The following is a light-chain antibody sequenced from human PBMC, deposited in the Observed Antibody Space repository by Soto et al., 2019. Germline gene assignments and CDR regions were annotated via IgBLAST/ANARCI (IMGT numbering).Light chain of an antibody. Sequence: DIQMTQSPASLSVSVGDRVTITCRASQSIRTYLNWYQQKPGKAPNLLIYTVSNLQSGVSSRFTGSGSGTDFTLTISSLQPEDFATYFCQQSYSTPWTFGQGTKVEIE. J-gene: IGKJ1*01. CDR2: TVS. V-gene: IGKV1-39*01. CDR3: QQSYSTPWT. CDR1: QSIRTY.